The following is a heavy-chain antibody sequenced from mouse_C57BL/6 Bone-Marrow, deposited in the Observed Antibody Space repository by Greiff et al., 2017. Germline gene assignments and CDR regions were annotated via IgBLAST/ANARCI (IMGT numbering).Heavy chain of an antibody. V-gene: IGHV1-19*01. Sequence: EVQLQQSGPVLVKPGASVKMSCKASGYTFTDYYMNWVKQSHGKSLEWIGVINPYNGGTSYNQKFKGKATLTVGKSSSTAYMELNSLTSEDSAVYYCARDYGNYFYYAMDYWGQGTSVTVSS. CDR1: GYTFTDYY. D-gene: IGHD2-1*01. CDR3: ARDYGNYFYYAMDY. CDR2: INPYNGGT. J-gene: IGHJ4*01.